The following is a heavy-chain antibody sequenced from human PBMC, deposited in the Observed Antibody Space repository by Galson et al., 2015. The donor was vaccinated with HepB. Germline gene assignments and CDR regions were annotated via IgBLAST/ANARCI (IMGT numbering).Heavy chain of an antibody. CDR2: ISGSGGST. CDR1: GFTFSSYA. Sequence: SLRLSCAASGFTFSSYAMSWVRQAPGKGLEWVSAISGSGGSTYYADSVKGRFTISRDNSKNTLYLQMNSLRAEDTAVYYCAKEGAGIVGAVRPNWFDPWGQGTLVTVSS. J-gene: IGHJ5*02. CDR3: AKEGAGIVGAVRPNWFDP. V-gene: IGHV3-23*01. D-gene: IGHD1-26*01.